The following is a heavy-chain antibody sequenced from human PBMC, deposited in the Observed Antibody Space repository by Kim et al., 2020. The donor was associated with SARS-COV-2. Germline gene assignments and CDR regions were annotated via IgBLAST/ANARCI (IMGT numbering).Heavy chain of an antibody. V-gene: IGHV3-74*01. J-gene: IGHJ6*02. CDR1: GFTFSSYW. Sequence: GGSLRLSCAASGFTFSSYWMHWVRQAPGKGLVWVSRINSDGSSTSYADSVKGRFTISRDNAKNTLYLQMNSLRAEDTAVYYCARDGIAVAGNGGYYYGMDVWGQGTTVTVSS. CDR3: ARDGIAVAGNGGYYYGMDV. CDR2: INSDGSST. D-gene: IGHD6-19*01.